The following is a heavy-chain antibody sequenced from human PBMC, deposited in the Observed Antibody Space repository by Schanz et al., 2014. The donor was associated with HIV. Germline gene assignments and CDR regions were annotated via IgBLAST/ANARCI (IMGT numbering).Heavy chain of an antibody. Sequence: EVQLMESGGGLVRPGGSLRLSCVASGFTFSDYAMSWVRQAPGKGPEWVSALSGGNDDTFYADYADSVKGRFTISRDNSKNTLYLQMNSLRAEDTAIYYCAKSSGWLYEHCDSWGQGSLVTVSS. CDR3: AKSSGWLYEHCDS. D-gene: IGHD3-9*01. V-gene: IGHV3-23*01. CDR2: LSGGNDDT. J-gene: IGHJ4*02. CDR1: GFTFSDYA.